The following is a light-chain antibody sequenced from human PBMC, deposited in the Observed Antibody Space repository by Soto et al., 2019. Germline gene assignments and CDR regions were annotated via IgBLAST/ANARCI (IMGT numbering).Light chain of an antibody. CDR1: QSVLYSSSNKNY. CDR3: QQYCSSPWP. CDR2: WAS. Sequence: DIVMTQSPDSLAVSLGERATINCRSSQSVLYSSSNKNYLAWYQQKPGQPPKLLIYWASTRESGVPDRFSGSGSGTECTLTISSLQAEDVAVYYCQQYCSSPWPFGQGTKVEIK. V-gene: IGKV4-1*01. J-gene: IGKJ1*01.